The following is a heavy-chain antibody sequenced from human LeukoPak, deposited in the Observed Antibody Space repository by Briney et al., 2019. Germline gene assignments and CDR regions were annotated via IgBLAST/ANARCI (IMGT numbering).Heavy chain of an antibody. CDR3: ARGQGGYNNWFDP. CDR2: ISGRSDIM. J-gene: IGHJ5*02. D-gene: IGHD5-24*01. Sequence: GGSLRLSCAASGFTFSSFGMNWVRQAPGKGLQWVSYISGRSDIMHYADSVKGRFTISRDNAKNSVYLQMNSLRDEDTAVYYCARGQGGYNNWFDPWGQGTLVTVSS. CDR1: GFTFSSFG. V-gene: IGHV3-48*02.